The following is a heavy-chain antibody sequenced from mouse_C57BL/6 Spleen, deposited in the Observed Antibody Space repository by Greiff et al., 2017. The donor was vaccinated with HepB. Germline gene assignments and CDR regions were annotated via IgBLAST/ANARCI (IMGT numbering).Heavy chain of an antibody. CDR3: ARRDCDWFAY. D-gene: IGHD3-3*01. V-gene: IGHV1-50*01. J-gene: IGHJ3*01. CDR1: GYTFTSYW. Sequence: VQLQQPGAELVKPGASVKLSCKASGYTFTSYWMQWVKQRPGQGLEWIGEIDPSDSYTNYNQKFKGKATLTVDTSSSTAYMQLSSLTSEDSAVYYCARRDCDWFAYWGQGTLVTVSA. CDR2: IDPSDSYT.